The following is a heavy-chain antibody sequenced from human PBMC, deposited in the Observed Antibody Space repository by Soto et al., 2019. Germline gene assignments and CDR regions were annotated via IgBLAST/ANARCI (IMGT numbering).Heavy chain of an antibody. J-gene: IGHJ6*02. Sequence: GGSLRLSCAASGFTFSSYGMHWVRQAPGKGLEWVAVISYDGSNKYYADSVKGRFTISGDNSKNTLYLQMNSLRAEDTAVYYCATDPTTLVRGVGMVVWGQGTTVTVSS. D-gene: IGHD3-10*01. CDR2: ISYDGSNK. V-gene: IGHV3-30*03. CDR1: GFTFSSYG. CDR3: ATDPTTLVRGVGMVV.